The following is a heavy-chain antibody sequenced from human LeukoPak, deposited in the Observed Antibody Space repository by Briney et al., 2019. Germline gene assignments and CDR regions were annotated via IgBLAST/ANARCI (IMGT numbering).Heavy chain of an antibody. Sequence: PSETLSLTCTVSGGSISSRSYYWGWIRQPPGKGLEWIGSIYYKGSTFYNPSLKSRLTISVDTSKNQFSLKLSSVTAADTAVYYCARNYGYATAFDYWGQGTLVTVSS. CDR3: ARNYGYATAFDY. V-gene: IGHV4-39*01. CDR1: GGSISSRSYY. D-gene: IGHD5-18*01. J-gene: IGHJ4*02. CDR2: IYYKGST.